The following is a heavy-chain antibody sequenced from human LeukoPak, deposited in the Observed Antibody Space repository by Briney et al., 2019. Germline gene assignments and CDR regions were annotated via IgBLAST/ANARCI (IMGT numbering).Heavy chain of an antibody. J-gene: IGHJ4*02. D-gene: IGHD6-19*01. V-gene: IGHV4-4*07. CDR1: GGSISSYY. Sequence: SETLSLTCTVSGGSISSYYWSWIRQPAGKGLEWIERIYSSGSTNYNPSLKSRVTMSVDTSKNQFSLKLRSVTAADTAVYYCPSSGLTSVAFDYWGQGTLVTVSS. CDR3: PSSGLTSVAFDY. CDR2: IYSSGST.